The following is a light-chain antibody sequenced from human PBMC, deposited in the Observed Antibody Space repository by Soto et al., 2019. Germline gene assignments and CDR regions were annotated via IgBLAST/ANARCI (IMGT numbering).Light chain of an antibody. CDR1: SSDVGGYNY. V-gene: IGLV2-14*01. Sequence: QSALTQPASVSGSPGQSITISCTGTSSDVGGYNYVSWYQHHPGKAPELMIFEVSNRPSGVSHRFSGSKSGSTASLTIPGLQTEDEGDYYCSSYTSSSTRVFGTGTRSPS. CDR3: SSYTSSSTRV. J-gene: IGLJ1*01. CDR2: EVS.